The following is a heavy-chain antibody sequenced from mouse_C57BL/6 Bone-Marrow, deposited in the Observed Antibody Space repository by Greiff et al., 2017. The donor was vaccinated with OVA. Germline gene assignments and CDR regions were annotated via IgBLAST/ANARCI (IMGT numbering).Heavy chain of an antibody. CDR3: ARMHYGSSYGFAY. D-gene: IGHD1-1*01. V-gene: IGHV8-8*01. J-gene: IGHJ3*01. CDR1: GFSLSTFGMG. CDR2: IWWDADK. Sequence: QVTLKESGPGILQPSQTLSLTCSFSGFSLSTFGMGVGWIRQPSGKGLEWLAHIWWDADKYYNPALKSRLTISKDTSKNQVFLKIANVDTADTATYYCARMHYGSSYGFAYWGQGTLVTVSA.